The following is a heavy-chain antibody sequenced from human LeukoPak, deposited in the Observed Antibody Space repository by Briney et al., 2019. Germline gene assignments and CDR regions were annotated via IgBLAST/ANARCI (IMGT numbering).Heavy chain of an antibody. CDR1: GFTFDDYA. CDR2: ISWNGDNI. V-gene: IGHV3-9*01. D-gene: IGHD1-26*01. CDR3: SKDVTAVGATSAFDI. J-gene: IGHJ3*02. Sequence: PGRSLRLSCAASGFTFDDYAIHWVRQAPGRGLEWVSGISWNGDNINYADSEKGRFTISRDNAKNSLYLQMNSLRVEDTALYYCSKDVTAVGATSAFDIWGRGTMVTVSS.